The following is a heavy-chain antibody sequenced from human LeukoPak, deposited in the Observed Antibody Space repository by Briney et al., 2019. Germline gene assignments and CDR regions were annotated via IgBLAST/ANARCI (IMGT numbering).Heavy chain of an antibody. V-gene: IGHV3-30-3*01. CDR3: ARHGIAAAGRPFDY. CDR1: GFTFSSYA. CDR2: ISYDGSNK. J-gene: IGHJ4*02. Sequence: GGSLRLSCAASGFTFSSYAMHWVRQAPGKGLEWVAVISYDGSNKYYADSVKGRFTISRDNSKNTLYLQMNSLRAEDTAVYYCARHGIAAAGRPFDYWGQGTLVTVSS. D-gene: IGHD6-13*01.